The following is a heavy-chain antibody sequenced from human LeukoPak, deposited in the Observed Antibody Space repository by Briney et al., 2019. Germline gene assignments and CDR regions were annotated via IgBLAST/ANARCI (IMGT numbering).Heavy chain of an antibody. CDR3: AQMQRQSARPGAFDI. D-gene: IGHD6-6*01. Sequence: SSETLSLTCTVSGGSISSGGYYWSWIRQHPGKGLEWIGYIYYSGSTYYNPSLKSRVTISVDTSKNQFSLKLSSVTAADTAVYYCAQMQRQSARPGAFDIWGQGTMVTVSS. CDR1: GGSISSGGYY. J-gene: IGHJ3*02. V-gene: IGHV4-31*03. CDR2: IYYSGST.